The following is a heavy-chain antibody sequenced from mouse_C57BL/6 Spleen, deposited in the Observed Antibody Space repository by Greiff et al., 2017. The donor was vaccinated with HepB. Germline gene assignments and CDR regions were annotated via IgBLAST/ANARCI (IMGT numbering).Heavy chain of an antibody. CDR2: INPYNGGT. CDR1: GYTFTDYY. J-gene: IGHJ2*01. D-gene: IGHD2-1*01. CDR3: ARGDYGNYFDY. V-gene: IGHV1-19*01. Sequence: EVQLQQSGPVLVKPGASVKMSCKASGYTFTDYYMNWVKQSHGKSLEWIGVINPYNGGTSYNQKFKGKATLTVDKSSSTAYMELNSLTSEDSAVYYGARGDYGNYFDYWGQGTTLTVAS.